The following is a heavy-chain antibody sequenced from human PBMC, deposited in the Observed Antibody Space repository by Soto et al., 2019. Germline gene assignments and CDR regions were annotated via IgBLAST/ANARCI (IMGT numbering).Heavy chain of an antibody. D-gene: IGHD2-15*01. CDR2: INPNSGGT. Sequence: QVQLVQSGAEVKKPGASVKVSCKASGYTFTGYYIHWVRQAPGQGLEWMGWINPNSGGTKYPQKFQGRVTMTRDTSIRSVYMSLTGLKSDDTAEYFCPRDLAKGAGSAGFAYLGQGTLVAVSS. CDR3: PRDLAKGAGSAGFAY. CDR1: GYTFTGYY. J-gene: IGHJ4*02. V-gene: IGHV1-2*02.